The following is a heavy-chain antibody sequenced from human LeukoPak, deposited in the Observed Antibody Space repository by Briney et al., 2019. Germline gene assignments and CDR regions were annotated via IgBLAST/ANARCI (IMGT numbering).Heavy chain of an antibody. V-gene: IGHV1-2*02. Sequence: ASVKVSCKASGYSFSSYDINWVRQATGQGLEWMGWINPNSGGTSYPQRFQGRVTMTRDTSISTAYMELSRLRSDDTAVYYCAQRSYSSGWYLGGQGTLVTVSS. CDR3: AQRSYSSGWYL. D-gene: IGHD6-19*01. J-gene: IGHJ4*02. CDR1: GYSFSSYD. CDR2: INPNSGGT.